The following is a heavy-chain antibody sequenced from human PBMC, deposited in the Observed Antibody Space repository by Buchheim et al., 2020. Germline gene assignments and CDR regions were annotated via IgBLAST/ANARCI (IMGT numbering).Heavy chain of an antibody. D-gene: IGHD6-19*01. Sequence: VQVVESGGGVVQPGRSLRLSCGASGFPFSIYTMNWVRQAPGKGLEWVAVISYDGKNKDYAESVKGRFTISSDNSKHPVDLEMNSLRGDDTAVYYCATNAVAGHEGYWGQGT. V-gene: IGHV3-30*04. CDR3: ATNAVAGHEGY. CDR2: ISYDGKNK. CDR1: GFPFSIYT. J-gene: IGHJ4*03.